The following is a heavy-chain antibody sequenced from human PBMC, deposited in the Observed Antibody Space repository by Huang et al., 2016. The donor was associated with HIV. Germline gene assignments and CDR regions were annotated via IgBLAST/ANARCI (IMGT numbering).Heavy chain of an antibody. CDR1: GFTFTKNY. J-gene: IGHJ5*02. CDR3: SRGGSTGYQLLWSFDP. D-gene: IGHD2-2*01. V-gene: IGHV1-46*03. Sequence: QVQLVQSGAEVRKPGASVKVSCKASGFTFTKNYIHWVRQAPGQGLEWMGRIDRGGGYTTDAQKWQERVTMTRDTSTTTVYMELSSLKSDDTAVYFCSRGGSTGYQLLWSFDPWGQGTLVTVSS. CDR2: IDRGGGYT.